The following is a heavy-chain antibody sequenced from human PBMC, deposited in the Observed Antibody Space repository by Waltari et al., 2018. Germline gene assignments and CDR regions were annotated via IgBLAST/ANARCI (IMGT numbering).Heavy chain of an antibody. CDR2: ISYDGSNK. D-gene: IGHD5-18*01. J-gene: IGHJ4*02. V-gene: IGHV3-30*18. Sequence: VRLLESGGGLVQPGRSLSLSCAASGFTFSSYGMNWVRQAPGKGLEWVAVISYDGSNKYYADSVKGRFTISRDNSKNTLYLQMNSLRAEDTAVYYCAKDRRYSYGHFDYWGQGTLVTVSS. CDR1: GFTFSSYG. CDR3: AKDRRYSYGHFDY.